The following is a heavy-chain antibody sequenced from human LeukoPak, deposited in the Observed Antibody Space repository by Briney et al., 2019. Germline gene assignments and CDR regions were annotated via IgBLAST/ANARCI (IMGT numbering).Heavy chain of an antibody. CDR3: ARDHYGDYGWFDP. Sequence: EASVKVSCKASGYTFIGHYIHWVRQAPGQGLEWMGWINPNSGGTNYAQKFQGRVTMTRDTSISTAYMELSRLRSDDTAVYYCARDHYGDYGWFDPWGQGTLVTVSS. J-gene: IGHJ5*02. V-gene: IGHV1-2*02. CDR2: INPNSGGT. D-gene: IGHD4-17*01. CDR1: GYTFIGHY.